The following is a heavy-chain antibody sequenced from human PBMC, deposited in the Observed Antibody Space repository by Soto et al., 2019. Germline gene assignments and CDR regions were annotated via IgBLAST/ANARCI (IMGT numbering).Heavy chain of an antibody. CDR1: GDSVSGNSAG. V-gene: IGHV6-1*01. CDR2: TYYRSKWYY. D-gene: IGHD1-26*01. CDR3: ARGEQYSGRIFDY. J-gene: IGHJ4*01. Sequence: SQTLSLTCAITGDSVSGNSAGWSWVRQSPSRGLEWLGRTYYRSKWYYEYAVSVRGRITINPDTSKNQYSLQLNSVTPEDTAVYFCARGEQYSGRIFDYWGQGTLFTVS.